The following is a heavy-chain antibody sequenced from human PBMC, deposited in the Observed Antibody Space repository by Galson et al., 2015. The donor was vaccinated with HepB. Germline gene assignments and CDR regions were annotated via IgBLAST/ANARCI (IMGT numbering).Heavy chain of an antibody. V-gene: IGHV1-3*01. CDR3: ARGIPIEAILTGYYEGWPDAFDI. CDR2: INAGNGNT. J-gene: IGHJ3*02. Sequence: SVKVSCKASGSTFTSYAMHWVRQAPGQRLEWMGWINAGNGNTKYSQKFQGRVTITRDTSASTAYMELSSLRSEDTAVYYCARGIPIEAILTGYYEGWPDAFDIWGQGTMVTVSS. D-gene: IGHD3-9*01. CDR1: GSTFTSYA.